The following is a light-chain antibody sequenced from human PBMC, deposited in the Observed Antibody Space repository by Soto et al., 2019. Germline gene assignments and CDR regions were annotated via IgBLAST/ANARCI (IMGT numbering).Light chain of an antibody. CDR1: TSNIGAGYD. CDR3: QSYDSVLSGVV. V-gene: IGLV1-40*01. CDR2: GYN. J-gene: IGLJ2*01. Sequence: QSVLTQPPSVSGAPGQRVTISCTGSTSNIGAGYDVHWFQQLPGTAPKLLIYGYNNRPSGVPDRFSGSKSGTSASLAITGLQAEDEADYYCQSYDSVLSGVVFGGGTKLTVL.